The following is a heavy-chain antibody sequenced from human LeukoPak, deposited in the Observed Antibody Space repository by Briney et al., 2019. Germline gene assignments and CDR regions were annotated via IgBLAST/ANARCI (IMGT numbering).Heavy chain of an antibody. CDR2: IYSGGST. Sequence: GGSLRLSCAASGFTFSSYAMSWVRQAPGKGLEWVSVIYSGGSTYYADSVKGRFTISRDNSKNTLYLQMNSLRAEDTAVYYCARAATWFGPNWFDPWGQGTLVTVSS. J-gene: IGHJ5*02. CDR1: GFTFSSYA. D-gene: IGHD3-10*01. CDR3: ARAATWFGPNWFDP. V-gene: IGHV3-53*01.